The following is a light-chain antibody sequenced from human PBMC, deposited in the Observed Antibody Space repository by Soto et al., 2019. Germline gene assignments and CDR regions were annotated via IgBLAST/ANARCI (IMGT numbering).Light chain of an antibody. Sequence: QAVVTQPPSVSGAPGQRVSISCTGTNTNIGAGYDVNWYQLLPGTAPKLLIYANINRPSGVPDRFSGSKSGASAFLVITGLQAEDEADYYCQSYDSSLSAWKVFGGGIKVTVL. V-gene: IGLV1-40*03. J-gene: IGLJ3*02. CDR2: ANI. CDR1: NTNIGAGYD. CDR3: QSYDSSLSAWKV.